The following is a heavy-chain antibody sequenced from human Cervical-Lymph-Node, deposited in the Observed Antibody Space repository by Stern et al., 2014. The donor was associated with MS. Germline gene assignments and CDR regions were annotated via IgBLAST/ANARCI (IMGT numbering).Heavy chain of an antibody. J-gene: IGHJ6*02. CDR1: GFNFDDYA. Sequence: VQLVQSGGGLVQPGRALRLSCAASGFNFDDYAMHWVRQVPGKGLAWVAGLNWNSDNIGYADSVKGRFTISRDNAKSSLYLQMNSLRAEDTALYYCAKTDSRGYYSPYYYYYAMDVWGQGTTVTVSS. V-gene: IGHV3-9*01. CDR3: AKTDSRGYYSPYYYYYAMDV. D-gene: IGHD3-22*01. CDR2: LNWNSDNI.